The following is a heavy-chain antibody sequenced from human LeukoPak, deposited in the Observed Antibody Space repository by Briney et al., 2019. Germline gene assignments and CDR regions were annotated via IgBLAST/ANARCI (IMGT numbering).Heavy chain of an antibody. V-gene: IGHV1-24*01. CDR3: ARDQGYYDSSGYYSHDAFDI. Sequence: GASVKVSCKVSGYTLTELSMHWVRQAPGKGLEWMGGFDPEDGETIYAQKFQGRVTMTEDTSTDTAYMELSSLRSEDTAVYYCARDQGYYDSSGYYSHDAFDIWGQGTMVTVSS. CDR2: FDPEDGET. J-gene: IGHJ3*02. D-gene: IGHD3-22*01. CDR1: GYTLTELS.